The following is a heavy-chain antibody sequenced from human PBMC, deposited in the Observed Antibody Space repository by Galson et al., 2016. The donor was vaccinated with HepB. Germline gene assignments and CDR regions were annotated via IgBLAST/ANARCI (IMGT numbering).Heavy chain of an antibody. V-gene: IGHV1-18*04. Sequence: SVKVSCKASGYTFNTHGISWVRQAPGEGLEWMGWISGYKGSTNYAQKLQGRVTMTTDTSTSTAYMELRSLRSDDTAVYYCARDTGSYSDYWGQGTLVTVSS. CDR1: GYTFNTHG. CDR3: ARDTGSYSDY. J-gene: IGHJ4*02. CDR2: ISGYKGST. D-gene: IGHD1-26*01.